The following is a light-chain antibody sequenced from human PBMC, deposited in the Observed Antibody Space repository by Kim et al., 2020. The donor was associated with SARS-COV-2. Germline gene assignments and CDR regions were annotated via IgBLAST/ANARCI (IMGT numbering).Light chain of an antibody. J-gene: IGKJ4*01. Sequence: LSSAVGDRVTITFQASQDISNYLNWYQQKPGKAPKLLIYDASNLETGVPSRFSGSGSGTDFTFTISSLQPEDIATYYCQQYDNLLTFGGGTKLEI. CDR3: QQYDNLLT. V-gene: IGKV1-33*01. CDR1: QDISNY. CDR2: DAS.